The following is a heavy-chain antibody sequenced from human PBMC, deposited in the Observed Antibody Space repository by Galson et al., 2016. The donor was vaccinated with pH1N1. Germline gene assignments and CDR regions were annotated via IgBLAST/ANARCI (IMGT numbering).Heavy chain of an antibody. CDR3: ARQYDFGDYRGDAFDI. CDR1: GYSFTSYW. CDR2: VNPGGSTI. D-gene: IGHD4-17*01. V-gene: IGHV5-51*03. Sequence: QSGAEVKKPGESLKISCKASGYSFTSYWIAWVRQVPGKGLEWVGVVNPGGSTIRYSPSFQGQVTISSDKSISTAYLQWISLRASDTATYYCARQYDFGDYRGDAFDIWGQGTVVIVSS. J-gene: IGHJ3*02.